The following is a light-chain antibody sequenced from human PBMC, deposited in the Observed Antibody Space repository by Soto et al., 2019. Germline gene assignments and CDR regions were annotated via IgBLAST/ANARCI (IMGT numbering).Light chain of an antibody. J-gene: IGLJ3*02. V-gene: IGLV3-21*02. CDR2: DDT. CDR1: NIGRKS. CDR3: QVWDSSSDHVV. Sequence: SSELTQPPSASVAPGQTARITCGGNNIGRKSVNWYQQKPGQAPVLVVYDDTDRPSGIPERFSGSNSGNTASLTISRVEAGDEADYYCQVWDSSSDHVVFGGGTKLTVL.